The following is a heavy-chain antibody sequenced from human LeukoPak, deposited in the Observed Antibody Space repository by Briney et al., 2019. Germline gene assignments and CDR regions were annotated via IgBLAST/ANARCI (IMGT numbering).Heavy chain of an antibody. CDR1: GYTFTSFG. CDR2: INPNSGGT. V-gene: IGHV1-2*02. D-gene: IGHD6-19*01. Sequence: ASVKVSCKASGYTFTSFGISWVRQAPGQGLEWMGWINPNSGGTNYEQKLQGRVTMTRDTSISTAYMELSRLRSDDTAVYYCARAGHIAVSYYFDYWGQGTLVTVSS. CDR3: ARAGHIAVSYYFDY. J-gene: IGHJ4*02.